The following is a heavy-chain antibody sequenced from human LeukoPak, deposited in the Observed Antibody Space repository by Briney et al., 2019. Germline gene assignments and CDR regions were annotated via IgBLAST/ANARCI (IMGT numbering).Heavy chain of an antibody. Sequence: SVKVSCKASGGTFSSYAISWVRQAPGQGLEWMGVIIPIFGTANYAQKFQGRVTITTDESTSTAYMELSSLRSEDTAVYYCARESTPPLLAPSEGYFDYWGQGTLVTVSS. J-gene: IGHJ4*02. CDR3: ARESTPPLLAPSEGYFDY. V-gene: IGHV1-69*05. CDR1: GGTFSSYA. D-gene: IGHD2-15*01. CDR2: IIPIFGTA.